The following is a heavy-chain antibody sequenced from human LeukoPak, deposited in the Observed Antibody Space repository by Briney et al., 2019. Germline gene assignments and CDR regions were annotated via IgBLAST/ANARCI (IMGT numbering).Heavy chain of an antibody. Sequence: PGGSLRLSCAASGFTFSSYSMNWVRQAPGKGLEWVSYISSSSSTIYYADSVKGRFTISRDNAKNSLYLQMNSLRAEDTAVYYCAGLRYYYDSSDSYGDYYYMDVWGKGTTVTVSS. V-gene: IGHV3-48*01. CDR3: AGLRYYYDSSDSYGDYYYMDV. J-gene: IGHJ6*03. CDR2: ISSSSSTI. D-gene: IGHD3-22*01. CDR1: GFTFSSYS.